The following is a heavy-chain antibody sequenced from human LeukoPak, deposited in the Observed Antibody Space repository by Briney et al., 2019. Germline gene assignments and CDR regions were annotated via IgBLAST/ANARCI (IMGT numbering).Heavy chain of an antibody. Sequence: SETLSLTCTVSGYSISSGYYWGWIRQPPGKGLEWIGSIYHSGSTYYNPSLKSRVTISVDTSKNQFSLKLSSVTAADTAVYYCARDLLRNFDYWGQGTLVTVSS. V-gene: IGHV4-38-2*02. CDR3: ARDLLRNFDY. CDR1: GYSISSGYY. CDR2: IYHSGST. J-gene: IGHJ4*02. D-gene: IGHD1-26*01.